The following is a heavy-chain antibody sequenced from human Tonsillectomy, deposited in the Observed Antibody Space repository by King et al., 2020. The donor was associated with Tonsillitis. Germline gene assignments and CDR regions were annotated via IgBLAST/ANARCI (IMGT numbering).Heavy chain of an antibody. D-gene: IGHD2-2*01. CDR3: ARGKRVRVVPAAIYYYYMDV. V-gene: IGHV4-34*01. Sequence: VQLQQWGAGLLKPSETLSLTCAVYGGSFSGYYWSWIRQPPGKGLEWIGEINHSGSTNYNPSLKSRVTISVDTSKNQFSLKLSSVTAADTAVYYCARGKRVRVVPAAIYYYYMDVWGKGTTVTVSS. CDR1: GGSFSGYY. CDR2: INHSGST. J-gene: IGHJ6*03.